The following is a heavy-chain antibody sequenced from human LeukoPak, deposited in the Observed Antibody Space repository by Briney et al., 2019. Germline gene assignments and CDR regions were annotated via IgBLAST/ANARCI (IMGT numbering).Heavy chain of an antibody. CDR2: MSGSGDST. D-gene: IGHD2-2*01. J-gene: IGHJ4*02. V-gene: IGHV3-23*01. CDR3: AKQRSEVPVAASNY. Sequence: GGSLRLSCAASGFTFSTSAMSLVRQAPGKGLEWVSGMSGSGDSTYYVDSVKGRYTISRDNSKSTLYLHMSSLRAEDTAIYYCAKQRSEVPVAASNYWGQGTLVTVSS. CDR1: GFTFSTSA.